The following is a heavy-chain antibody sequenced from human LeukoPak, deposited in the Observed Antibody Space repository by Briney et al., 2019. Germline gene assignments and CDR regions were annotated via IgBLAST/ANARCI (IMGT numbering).Heavy chain of an antibody. J-gene: IGHJ4*02. CDR3: ARHPYDILTGPSFDY. V-gene: IGHV3-74*01. CDR1: GFTFSSDW. Sequence: GGSLRLSCAASGFTFSSDWMRWVRQAPGKGLVWVSRINRDGSSTTYADSVKGRLTISRDNAKNTLYLQMNSLRAEDTAVYYCARHPYDILTGPSFDYWGQGTLVTASS. CDR2: INRDGSST. D-gene: IGHD3-9*01.